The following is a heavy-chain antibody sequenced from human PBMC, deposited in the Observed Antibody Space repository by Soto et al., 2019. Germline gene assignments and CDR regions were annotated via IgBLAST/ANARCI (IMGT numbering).Heavy chain of an antibody. J-gene: IGHJ4*02. CDR1: GGSFNRHT. CDR3: ARGWGYDSTDYYYAH. D-gene: IGHD3-22*01. CDR2: IIPIFGTA. V-gene: IGHV1-69*01. Sequence: QVQLVQSGAEVRKPGSSVRVSCKALGGSFNRHTISWVRQAPGQGLEWMGGIIPIFGTANHAQKFQGRVTIIADESTSTVYMELSSLRSDDTAIYYCARGWGYDSTDYYYAHWGQGTLVIVSS.